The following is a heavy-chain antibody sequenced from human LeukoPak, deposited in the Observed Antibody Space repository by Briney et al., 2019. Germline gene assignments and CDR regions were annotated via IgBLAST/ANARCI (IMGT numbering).Heavy chain of an antibody. V-gene: IGHV3-23*01. CDR1: AFTFSSYA. D-gene: IGHD3-22*01. CDR2: ISGSGGST. J-gene: IGHJ3*02. CDR3: ARAQRMIVVVMGAFDI. Sequence: GGSLRLSCAASAFTFSSYAMSWVRQAPGKGLEWVSAISGSGGSTYYADSVKGRFTISRDNSKNTLYLQMNSLRAEDTAVYYCARAQRMIVVVMGAFDIWGQGTMVTVSS.